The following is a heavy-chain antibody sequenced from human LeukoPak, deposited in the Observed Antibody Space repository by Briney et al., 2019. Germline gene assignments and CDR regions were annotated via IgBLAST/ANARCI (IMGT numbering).Heavy chain of an antibody. CDR1: GFTFKTYT. CDR3: AKEPKQLVSIWYFDL. V-gene: IGHV3-30*02. J-gene: IGHJ2*01. CDR2: IRYDGSNK. Sequence: GGSLRLSCAASGFTFKTYTMHWVRQAPGKGLEWVAFIRYDGSNKYYADSVKGRFTISRDNSKNTLYLQMNSLRAEDTAVYYCAKEPKQLVSIWYFDLWGRGTLVTVSS. D-gene: IGHD6-6*01.